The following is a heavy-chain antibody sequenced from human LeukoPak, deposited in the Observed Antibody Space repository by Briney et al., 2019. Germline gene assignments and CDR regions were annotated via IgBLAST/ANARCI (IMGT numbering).Heavy chain of an antibody. D-gene: IGHD5-18*01. Sequence: GESLKISCEGSGYSFTSYWIAWVRQMPGKGLEWMGRIDPSDSYTNYSPSFQGHVTISADKSISTAYLHWSSLKASDTAMYYCARRGKMVTDFDYWGQGALVTVSS. J-gene: IGHJ4*02. CDR3: ARRGKMVTDFDY. CDR2: IDPSDSYT. V-gene: IGHV5-10-1*01. CDR1: GYSFTSYW.